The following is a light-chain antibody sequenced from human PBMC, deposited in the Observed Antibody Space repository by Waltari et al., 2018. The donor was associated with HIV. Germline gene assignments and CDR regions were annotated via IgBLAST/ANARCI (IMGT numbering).Light chain of an antibody. CDR2: QDN. CDR1: DLGDKY. CDR3: QAWGSTTSGV. V-gene: IGLV3-1*01. J-gene: IGLJ3*02. Sequence: SSEVTQPTSAAVSPRQPATITCSGYDLGDKYTCWYQQKPGQSPLLVIYQDNKRPSRIPERFSGSSSGHTATLTISGTLPMDEADYYCQAWGSTTSGVFGRGTRLTVL.